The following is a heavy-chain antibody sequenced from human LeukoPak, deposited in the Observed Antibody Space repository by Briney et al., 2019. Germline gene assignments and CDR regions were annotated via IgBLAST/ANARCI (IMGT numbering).Heavy chain of an antibody. CDR1: GGTFSSYA. Sequence: ASVKVSCKASGGTFSSYAISWVRQAPGQGLQWMGEFIPIFGTANYAQRFQGRVTITTDESTSTAYMELSSLTSDDTAVYYCARHGGITIFGVAQPGGAFDIWGQGTVVTVSS. CDR2: FIPIFGTA. D-gene: IGHD3-3*01. J-gene: IGHJ3*02. V-gene: IGHV1-69*05. CDR3: ARHGGITIFGVAQPGGAFDI.